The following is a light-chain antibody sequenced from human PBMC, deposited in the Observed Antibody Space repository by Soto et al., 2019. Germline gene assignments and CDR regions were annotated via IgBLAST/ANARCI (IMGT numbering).Light chain of an antibody. Sequence: DIVLTQSPDILSCSPGERATLSCRASPSVSGRNVAWYQHRPGQSPRLLIYGAVHRATGTSEWFTGSGSGTDCTRTISRLEPDDSAVYYGLQFVPSPRTFGQGPKVE. CDR2: GAV. V-gene: IGKV3-20*01. CDR3: LQFVPSPRT. J-gene: IGKJ1*01. CDR1: PSVSGRN.